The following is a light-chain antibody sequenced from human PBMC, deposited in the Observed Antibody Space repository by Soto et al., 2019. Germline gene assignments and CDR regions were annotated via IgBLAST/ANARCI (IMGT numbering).Light chain of an antibody. CDR2: RNN. CDR3: AASDDSPIGVVV. V-gene: IGLV1-47*01. CDR1: SSNIGSNY. J-gene: IGLJ2*01. Sequence: QSVLTQPPSASGTPGQRVNISCSGSSSNIGSNYVYWYQQLPGMAPKLLIYRNNQRPSGVPDRFSGSKSGTSASLAISGLRSEDEADYHCAASDDSPIGVVVFGGGTKLAVL.